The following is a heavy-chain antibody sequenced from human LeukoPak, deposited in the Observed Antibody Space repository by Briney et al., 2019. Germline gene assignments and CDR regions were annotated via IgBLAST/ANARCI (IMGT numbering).Heavy chain of an antibody. V-gene: IGHV4-59*01. CDR2: IEYSGGT. D-gene: IGHD2-8*01. Sequence: SETLSLTCSVSGASISSYYWSWIRQPPGKGLEWIGYIEYSGGTNYNPSLESRGIISVDRSKNQFSLKLSSVTAADTAVYYCARAIRRQDCTDGVCSYYYYYMDVWGKGTTVTVSS. J-gene: IGHJ6*03. CDR3: ARAIRRQDCTDGVCSYYYYYMDV. CDR1: GASISSYY.